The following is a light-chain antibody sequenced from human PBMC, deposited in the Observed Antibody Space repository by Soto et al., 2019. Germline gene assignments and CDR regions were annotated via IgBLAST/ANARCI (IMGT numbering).Light chain of an antibody. CDR2: DND. Sequence: QSVLTQPPSVSAAPGQTVSISCSGSSSNIGKNYVSWYQQLPLTAPKLLIFDNDKRPLEIADRFFASKSGTSATLGITGLQTADEADYYCGAWNSTLKVMVFGGGTKLTVL. CDR3: GAWNSTLKVMV. V-gene: IGLV1-51*01. CDR1: SSNIGKNY. J-gene: IGLJ2*01.